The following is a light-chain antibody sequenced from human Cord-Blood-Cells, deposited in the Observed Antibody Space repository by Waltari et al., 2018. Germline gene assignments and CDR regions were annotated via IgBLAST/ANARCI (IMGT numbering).Light chain of an antibody. Sequence: QSALTQPAPLSGSPGQSITISCTGPSSHVGGYNYVSWYHQHPGKAPKLMIYDVSNRPSGLSNRFSGSKSGNTASLTISGLQAEEEADYYCSSYTSSSTWVFGGGTKLTVL. J-gene: IGLJ3*02. CDR2: DVS. CDR1: SSHVGGYNY. CDR3: SSYTSSSTWV. V-gene: IGLV2-14*03.